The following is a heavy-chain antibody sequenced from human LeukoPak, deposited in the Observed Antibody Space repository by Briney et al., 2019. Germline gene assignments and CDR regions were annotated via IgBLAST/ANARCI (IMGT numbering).Heavy chain of an antibody. CDR2: INPNSGGT. J-gene: IGHJ4*02. D-gene: IGHD6-19*01. CDR1: GYTFTGYY. CDR3: ARSSSGWYGEFDY. V-gene: IGHV1-2*02. Sequence: ASVKVSCKASGYTFTGYYMHWVRQAPGQGLEWMGWINPNSGGTNYAQKFQGRVTMTRDTSISTAYMELSRLGSDDTAVYYCARSSSGWYGEFDYWGQGTLVTVSS.